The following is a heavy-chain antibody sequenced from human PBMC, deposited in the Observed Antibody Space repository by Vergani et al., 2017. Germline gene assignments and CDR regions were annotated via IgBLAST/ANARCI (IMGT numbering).Heavy chain of an antibody. D-gene: IGHD3-9*01. Sequence: EVQLLESGGGLVQPGGSLRLSCAASGFTFSNAWMSWVRQAPGKGLEWVGRIKSKTDGGTTDYAAPVKGRFTISRDDSKNTLYLQMNSLKTEDTAVYYCTTHSYYDILTLYYWGQGTLVTVSS. CDR1: GFTFSNAW. CDR3: TTHSYYDILTLYY. V-gene: IGHV3-15*01. CDR2: IKSKTDGGTT. J-gene: IGHJ4*02.